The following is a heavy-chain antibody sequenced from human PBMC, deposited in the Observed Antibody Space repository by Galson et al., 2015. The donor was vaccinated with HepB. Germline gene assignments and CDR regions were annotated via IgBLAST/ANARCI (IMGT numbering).Heavy chain of an antibody. CDR1: GFTFSSYA. Sequence: SLRLSCAASGFTFSSYAMSWVRQAPGKGLEWVSAISGSGGSTYYADSVKGRFTISRDNSKNTLYLQMNSLRAEDTAVYYCAKSVRGGFYRCYYDTTIPPYFDYWGPGTLVTVSS. D-gene: IGHD3-22*01. J-gene: IGHJ4*02. V-gene: IGHV3-23*01. CDR2: ISGSGGST. CDR3: AKSVRGGFYRCYYDTTIPPYFDY.